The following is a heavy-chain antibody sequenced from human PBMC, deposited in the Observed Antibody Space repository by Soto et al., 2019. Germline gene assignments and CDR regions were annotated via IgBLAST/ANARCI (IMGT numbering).Heavy chain of an antibody. CDR1: GFSFSDNL. CDR3: ARDILSVGPRANAAFDV. Sequence: QVQLVQSGAEVRKPGASVNISCRASGFSFSDNLINWVRQAPGQSLEWMGWINPDNGNTRYPQTFQGRVTISRHSSADIAYVEVSDLTSEDTAVYYCARDILSVGPRANAAFDVWGKGTMVTVSS. V-gene: IGHV1-3*01. D-gene: IGHD2-8*02. J-gene: IGHJ3*01. CDR2: INPDNGNT.